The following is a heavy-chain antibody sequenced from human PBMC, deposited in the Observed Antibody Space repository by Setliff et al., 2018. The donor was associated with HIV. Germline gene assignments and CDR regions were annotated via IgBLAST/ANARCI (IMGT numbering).Heavy chain of an antibody. Sequence: ASVKVSCKASGHTFSNYDVIWVRRATGQGLEWMGWMNPNSGVTGYALKFHDRVTMTRDTSISTAYLELRTLTSEDTAVYYCASGKGVGGVVITDGLDVWGKGTTVTVSS. D-gene: IGHD3-10*01. V-gene: IGHV1-8*01. CDR1: GHTFSNYD. CDR2: MNPNSGVT. J-gene: IGHJ6*04. CDR3: ASGKGVGGVVITDGLDV.